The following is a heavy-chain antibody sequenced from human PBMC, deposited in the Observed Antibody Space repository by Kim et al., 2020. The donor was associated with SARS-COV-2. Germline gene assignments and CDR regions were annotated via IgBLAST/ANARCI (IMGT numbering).Heavy chain of an antibody. V-gene: IGHV3-30*18. CDR3: AKDLYQYDSSGYVDS. CDR1: GFTFRSYG. Sequence: GGSLRLSCAASGFTFRSYGMHWVRQAPGKGLEWVAVISYDGSEKYYADSVKGRFTISRDNSKNTLYLHMNSLRAEDTALYYCAKDLYQYDSSGYVDSWGQGTLVTVSS. J-gene: IGHJ5*01. D-gene: IGHD3-22*01. CDR2: ISYDGSEK.